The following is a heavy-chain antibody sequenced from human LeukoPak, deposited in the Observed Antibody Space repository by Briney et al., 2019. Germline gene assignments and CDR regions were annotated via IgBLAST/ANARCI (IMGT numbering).Heavy chain of an antibody. V-gene: IGHV4-59*01. CDR3: ARSTFGVVITPDY. J-gene: IGHJ4*02. CDR2: IYYSGST. CDR1: GGSISSYY. Sequence: SETLSLTCTVSGGSISSYYWSRIRQPPGKGLEWIGYIYYSGSTNYNPSLKSRVTISVDTSKNQFSLKLSSVTAADTAVYYCARSTFGVVITPDYWGQGTLVTVSS. D-gene: IGHD3-3*02.